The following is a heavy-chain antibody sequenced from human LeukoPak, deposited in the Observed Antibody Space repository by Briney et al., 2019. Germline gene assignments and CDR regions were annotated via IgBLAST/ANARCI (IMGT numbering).Heavy chain of an antibody. CDR3: ARGSSSGYYWYFDL. CDR1: GGSISSGGYY. CDR2: IYYSGST. V-gene: IGHV4-31*03. J-gene: IGHJ2*01. Sequence: PSETLSLTCTVSGGSISSGGYYWSWIRQHPGKGLEWIVYIYYSGSTYYNASLKSRVTISVDTSKNQFSLKLSSVTAADTAVYYCARGSSSGYYWYFDLWGRGTLVTVSS. D-gene: IGHD6-19*01.